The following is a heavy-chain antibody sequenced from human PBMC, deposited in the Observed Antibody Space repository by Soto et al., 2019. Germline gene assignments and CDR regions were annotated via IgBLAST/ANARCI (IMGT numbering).Heavy chain of an antibody. J-gene: IGHJ4*02. D-gene: IGHD4-17*01. CDR3: AKEAYGDYGIGY. CDR1: GFTFSSYA. Sequence: PGGSLRLSCAASGFTFSSYAMTWVRQAPGKGLEWVSTISGSGGSTYFADSVKGRFTISRDNSKNTLYLQMNSLRAEDTAVYYCAKEAYGDYGIGYWGQGTLVTVYS. CDR2: ISGSGGST. V-gene: IGHV3-23*01.